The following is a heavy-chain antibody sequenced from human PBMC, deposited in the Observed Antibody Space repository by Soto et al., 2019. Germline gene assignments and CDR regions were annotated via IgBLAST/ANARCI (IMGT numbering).Heavy chain of an antibody. CDR1: GFTFSSYA. CDR3: ASAFGVVITYCYYGMDV. CDR2: ISYDGSNK. V-gene: IGHV3-30-3*01. D-gene: IGHD3-3*01. J-gene: IGHJ6*02. Sequence: GGSLRLSCAASGFTFSSYAMHWVRQAPGKGLEWVAVISYDGSNKYYADSVKGRFTISRDNSKNTLYLQTNSLRAEDTAVYYCASAFGVVITYCYYGMDVWGQGTTVTVSS.